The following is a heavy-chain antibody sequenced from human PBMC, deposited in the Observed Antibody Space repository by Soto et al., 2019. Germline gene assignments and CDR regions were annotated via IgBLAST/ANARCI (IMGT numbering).Heavy chain of an antibody. V-gene: IGHV4-34*01. Sequence: PSETLSLTCAVYGSSFSGYYWTWIRQPPGKGLEWIGEINHSGSTNYNPSLKSRVTISVDTSENQFSLKLSSVTAADTAVYYCARDLWGYCGADCYPLDVWGQG. J-gene: IGHJ6*02. D-gene: IGHD2-21*02. CDR1: GSSFSGYY. CDR3: ARDLWGYCGADCYPLDV. CDR2: INHSGST.